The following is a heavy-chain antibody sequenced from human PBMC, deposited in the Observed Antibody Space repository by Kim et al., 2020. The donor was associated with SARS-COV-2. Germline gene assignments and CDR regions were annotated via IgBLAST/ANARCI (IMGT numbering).Heavy chain of an antibody. D-gene: IGHD1-7*01. Sequence: KGASGKGRFTIAGDKSKTTMYLQMNSLRAEDTALYYCAKATNYASYFDYWGQGTLVTVSS. J-gene: IGHJ4*02. V-gene: IGHV3-23*01. CDR3: AKATNYASYFDY.